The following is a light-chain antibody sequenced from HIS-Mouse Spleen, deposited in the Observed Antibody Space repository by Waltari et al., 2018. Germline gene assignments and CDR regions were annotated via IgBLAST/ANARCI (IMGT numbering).Light chain of an antibody. CDR3: YSTDSSGNHRV. CDR1: ALPQKS. V-gene: IGLV3-10*01. J-gene: IGLJ2*01. CDR2: EDS. Sequence: SYELTQPPSVSVSPGQTARITCSGDALPQKSAYWYQQKSGQAPGLVIYEDSKRPSGIPERFSGSSSGTMATLTISGAQVEDEADYYCYSTDSSGNHRVFGGGTKLTVL.